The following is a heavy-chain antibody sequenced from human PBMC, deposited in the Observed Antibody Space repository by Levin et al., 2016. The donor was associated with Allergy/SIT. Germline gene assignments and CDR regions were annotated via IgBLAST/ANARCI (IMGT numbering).Heavy chain of an antibody. V-gene: IGHV3-66*01. D-gene: IGHD5-18*01. CDR1: GFTVSGNH. J-gene: IGHJ4*02. Sequence: ESLKISCAASGFTVSGNHVSWVRQAPGKGLEWVSVIYSDGSAYYADSVKGRFTISRDNSRNTLYLQMNNLRAEDTAVYYCARDLTAMITGYVDYWGQGTLVTVSS. CDR3: ARDLTAMITGYVDY. CDR2: IYSDGSA.